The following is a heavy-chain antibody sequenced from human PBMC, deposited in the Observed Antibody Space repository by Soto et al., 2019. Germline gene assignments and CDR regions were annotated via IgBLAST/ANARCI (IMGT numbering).Heavy chain of an antibody. CDR3: ARDSSGGDCSGGSCYSDY. J-gene: IGHJ4*02. CDR2: ISAYNGNT. V-gene: IGHV1-18*01. D-gene: IGHD2-15*01. Sequence: QVQLVQSGAEVKKPGASVKVSCKASGYTFTSYGISWVRQAPGQGLEWMGWISAYNGNTNYAQKLQGRVTMTTATSTSTAYMELRSLRSDDTAVYYCARDSSGGDCSGGSCYSDYWGQGTLVTVSS. CDR1: GYTFTSYG.